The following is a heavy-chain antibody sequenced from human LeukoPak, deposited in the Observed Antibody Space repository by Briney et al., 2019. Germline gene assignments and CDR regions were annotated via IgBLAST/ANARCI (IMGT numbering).Heavy chain of an antibody. V-gene: IGHV3-53*01. CDR2: IYSGGST. CDR1: GFTVSSNY. Sequence: GGSLRLSCAASGFTVSSNYMSWVRQAPGKGLEWVSVIYSGGSTYYADSVKGRFTISRDNSKNTLYLQMNSLRAEDTAVYYCARGGVDTANSYYFDYWGQGTLVTVSS. J-gene: IGHJ4*02. CDR3: ARGGVDTANSYYFDY. D-gene: IGHD5-18*01.